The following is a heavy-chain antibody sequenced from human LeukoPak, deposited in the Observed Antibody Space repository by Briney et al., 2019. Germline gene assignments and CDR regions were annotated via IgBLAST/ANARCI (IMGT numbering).Heavy chain of an antibody. V-gene: IGHV3-7*01. CDR3: ASGGLYCSSTSCPYYYYYYYMDV. Sequence: PGGSLRLSCAASGFTFSSYWMSWVRQAPGKGLEWVANIKQDGREKYYVDSVKGRFTISRDNAKNSLYLQMNSLRAEDTAVYYCASGGLYCSSTSCPYYYYYYYMDVWGKGTTVTVSS. CDR2: IKQDGREK. D-gene: IGHD2-2*01. J-gene: IGHJ6*03. CDR1: GFTFSSYW.